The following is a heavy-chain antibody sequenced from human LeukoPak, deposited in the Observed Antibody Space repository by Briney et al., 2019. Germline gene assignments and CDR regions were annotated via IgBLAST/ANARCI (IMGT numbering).Heavy chain of an antibody. J-gene: IGHJ4*02. Sequence: SETLSLTCTVSGGSISSYYWSWIRQSPGKGLEWIGYIYYSGRTNYNPSLKSRVTISVDTSKNQFSLKLSSVAAADTAVYYCARHVEQWLTPFDYWGQGTLVTVSS. CDR3: ARHVEQWLTPFDY. CDR2: IYYSGRT. D-gene: IGHD6-19*01. CDR1: GGSISSYY. V-gene: IGHV4-59*08.